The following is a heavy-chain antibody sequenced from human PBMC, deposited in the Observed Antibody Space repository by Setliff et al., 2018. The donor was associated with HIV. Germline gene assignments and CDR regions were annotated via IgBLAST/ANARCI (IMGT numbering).Heavy chain of an antibody. CDR2: ISYDGSNK. CDR3: APALGMVRGVIYDY. V-gene: IGHV3-30*04. D-gene: IGHD3-10*01. J-gene: IGHJ4*02. CDR1: GFTFSSYA. Sequence: LRLSCEASGFTFSSYAMHWVRQAPGKGLEWVAVISYDGSNKYYADSVKGRFTISRDNSKNTLYLQMNSLRAEDTAVYYRAPALGMVRGVIYDYWGQGTLVTVSS.